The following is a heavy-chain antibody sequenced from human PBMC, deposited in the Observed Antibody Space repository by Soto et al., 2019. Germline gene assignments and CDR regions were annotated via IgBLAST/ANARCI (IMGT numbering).Heavy chain of an antibody. D-gene: IGHD3-10*01. V-gene: IGHV4-39*01. CDR3: ARLKAYYYGSGSYYDYYYFMDV. CDR2: IYYSGST. CDR1: GGSISSSSYY. J-gene: IGHJ6*03. Sequence: SETLSLTCTVSGGSISSSSYYWGWIRQPPGKGLEWIGSIYYSGSTYYNPSLKSRVTISVGTSKNQFSLKLSSVTAADTAVYYCARLKAYYYGSGSYYDYYYFMDVWGKGTTVTGSS.